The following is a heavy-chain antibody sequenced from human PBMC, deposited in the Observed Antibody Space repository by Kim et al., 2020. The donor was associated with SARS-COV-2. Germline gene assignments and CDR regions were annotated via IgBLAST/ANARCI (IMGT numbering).Heavy chain of an antibody. CDR3: ARVAGEWRGDDY. J-gene: IGHJ4*02. Sequence: ASVKVSCKASGYTFTGYYMHWVRQAPGQGLEWMGWINPNSGGTNYAQKFQGRVTMTRDTSISTAYMELSRLRSDDTAVYYCARVAGEWRGDDYWGQGTLVTVSS. CDR2: INPNSGGT. CDR1: GYTFTGYY. D-gene: IGHD3-10*01. V-gene: IGHV1-2*02.